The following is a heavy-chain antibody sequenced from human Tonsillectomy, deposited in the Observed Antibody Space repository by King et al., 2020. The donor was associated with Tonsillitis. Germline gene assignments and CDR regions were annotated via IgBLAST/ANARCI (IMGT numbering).Heavy chain of an antibody. CDR3: TRGPGGLTKLNPVQDY. CDR2: IRSKAYGGTT. D-gene: IGHD3-10*01. J-gene: IGHJ4*02. CDR1: GFTFGDYA. V-gene: IGHV3-49*04. Sequence: QLVQSGGVSVQPGRSLRLSCTASGFTFGDYAMNWVRQAPGKGLEWVGFIRSKAYGGTTEYAASVKGRFTISRDDSKSIAYLQMNSLISEDTAVYYCTRGPGGLTKLNPVQDYWGQGTLVTVSS.